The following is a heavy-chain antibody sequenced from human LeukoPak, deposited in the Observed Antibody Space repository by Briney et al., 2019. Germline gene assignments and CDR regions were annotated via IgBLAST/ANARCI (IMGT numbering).Heavy chain of an antibody. CDR3: ARGRVQQWLVASWFDP. CDR1: GYTFTNYD. D-gene: IGHD6-19*01. CDR2: INPSGGST. J-gene: IGHJ5*02. V-gene: IGHV1-46*01. Sequence: ASVKVSCKASGYTFTNYDINWVRQAPGQGLEWMGIINPSGGSTSYAQKFQDRVTMTRDTSTSTVYMELSSLRSEDTAVYYCARGRVQQWLVASWFDPWGQGTLVTVPS.